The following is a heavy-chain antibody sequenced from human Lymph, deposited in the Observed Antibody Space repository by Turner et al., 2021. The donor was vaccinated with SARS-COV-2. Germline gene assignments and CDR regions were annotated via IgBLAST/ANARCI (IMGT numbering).Heavy chain of an antibody. Sequence: QVQLVESGGGVVQPGRSVRLSCAASGFTFSSYATHWVRQAPGKGLEWVSVISYDGSNKYYADSVKGRFTISRDNSKNTLYLQMNSLRAEDTAVYYCARDLSGHTYGYDYWGQGTLVTVSS. CDR1: GFTFSSYA. CDR2: ISYDGSNK. D-gene: IGHD5-18*01. CDR3: ARDLSGHTYGYDY. V-gene: IGHV3-30-3*01. J-gene: IGHJ4*02.